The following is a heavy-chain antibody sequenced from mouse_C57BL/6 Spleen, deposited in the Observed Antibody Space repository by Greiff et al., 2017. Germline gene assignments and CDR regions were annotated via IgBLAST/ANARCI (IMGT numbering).Heavy chain of an antibody. CDR1: GYTFPSYW. D-gene: IGHD1-1*01. J-gene: IGHJ4*01. Sequence: VQLQQPGAELVKPGASVKLSCKASGYTFPSYWMHWVKQRPGRGLEWIGRIDPNSGGTKYNEKFKSKAKLTVDKPSRTAYMHLSRLTSEYSAVYYCARSKGYYYGFYAMDDWGQGTSVTVSS. CDR3: ARSKGYYYGFYAMDD. V-gene: IGHV1-72*01. CDR2: IDPNSGGT.